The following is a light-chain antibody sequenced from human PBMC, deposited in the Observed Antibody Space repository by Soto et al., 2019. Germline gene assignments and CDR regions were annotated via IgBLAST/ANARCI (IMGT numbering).Light chain of an antibody. Sequence: VLTQSPATLSVSPGERVILSCRSSQSVGDNLAWLQQKPGQGPRLLIYGASTRATGIPARFSGSGSETEFTLTISSLRSEDSAVYLCQQYNDWPITFGQGIRLEI. J-gene: IGKJ5*01. V-gene: IGKV3-15*01. CDR1: QSVGDN. CDR2: GAS. CDR3: QQYNDWPIT.